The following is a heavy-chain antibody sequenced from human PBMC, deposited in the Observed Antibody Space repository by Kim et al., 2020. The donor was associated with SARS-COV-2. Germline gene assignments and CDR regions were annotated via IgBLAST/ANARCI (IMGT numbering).Heavy chain of an antibody. V-gene: IGHV3-33*01. CDR3: SRDAYAGGAANVLDY. Sequence: GGSLRLSCAASGFTFTSYSFHWVRQAPAKGLEWVAVIWSDGSNARYAESLKGRFTINRDDSKNTLYLEMNSLRVEDTAVYYCSRDAYAGGAANVLDYWG. CDR1: GFTFTSYS. CDR2: IWSDGSNA. D-gene: IGHD2-2*01. J-gene: IGHJ4*01.